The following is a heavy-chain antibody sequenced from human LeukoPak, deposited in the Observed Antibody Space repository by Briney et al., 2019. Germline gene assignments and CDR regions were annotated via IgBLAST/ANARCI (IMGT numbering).Heavy chain of an antibody. CDR1: GYTFIGYY. CDR3: AREGYCSGGTCYSTMNWFDP. Sequence: ASVKVSCKASGYTFIGYYLHWVRQAPGQGLEWMGWISAYNGNTNYAQKLQGRVTLTTDTSTSTAYMELRSLRSDDTAVYYCAREGYCSGGTCYSTMNWFDPWGQGTLVTVSS. CDR2: ISAYNGNT. V-gene: IGHV1-18*04. D-gene: IGHD2-15*01. J-gene: IGHJ5*02.